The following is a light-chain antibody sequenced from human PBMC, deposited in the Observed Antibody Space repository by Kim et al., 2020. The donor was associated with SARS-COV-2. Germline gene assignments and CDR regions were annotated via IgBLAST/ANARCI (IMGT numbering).Light chain of an antibody. J-gene: IGLJ3*02. V-gene: IGLV10-54*04. CDR3: SAWDSSLNAWV. CDR1: NNNVGNQG. CDR2: RNN. Sequence: QAGLTQPPSVSKGLRQTATLTCTGNNNNVGNQGAAWLQQHQGHPPKLLSYRNNNRPSGISERFSASRSGYTASLTITGLQPEDETDYYCSAWDSSLNAWVFGGGTQLTVL.